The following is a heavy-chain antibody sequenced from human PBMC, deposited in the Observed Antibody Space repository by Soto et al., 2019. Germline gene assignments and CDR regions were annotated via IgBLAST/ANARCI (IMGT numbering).Heavy chain of an antibody. CDR3: ARPLWRDDYNWGYFDL. V-gene: IGHV3-30-3*01. D-gene: IGHD4-4*01. J-gene: IGHJ2*01. CDR2: ISYDGSNK. Sequence: QVQLVESGGGVVQPGRSLRLSCAASGFTFSSYAMHWVRQAPGKGLEWVAVISYDGSNKYYADSVKGRFTISRDNSKTTLYLQMNSMRTEATAVYYCARPLWRDDYNWGYFDLWGRGTLVTVSS. CDR1: GFTFSSYA.